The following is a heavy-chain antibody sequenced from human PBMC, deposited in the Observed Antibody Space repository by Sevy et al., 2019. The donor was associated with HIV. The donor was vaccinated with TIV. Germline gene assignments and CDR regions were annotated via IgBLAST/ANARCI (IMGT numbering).Heavy chain of an antibody. CDR2: IWYDGSYK. Sequence: GGSLRLSCAASGFTFSNYGMHWVRQAPGKGLEWVAVIWYDGSYKYYADSVKGRFTISRDNTKSTLYLQMNSLRAEDTAVYYCAKTFAIFGVLMSPDFDPWCQGTLVTVSS. V-gene: IGHV3-33*06. CDR1: GFTFSNYG. D-gene: IGHD3-3*01. CDR3: AKTFAIFGVLMSPDFDP. J-gene: IGHJ5*02.